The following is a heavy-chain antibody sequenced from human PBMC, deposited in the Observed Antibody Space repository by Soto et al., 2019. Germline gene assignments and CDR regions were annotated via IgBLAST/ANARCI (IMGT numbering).Heavy chain of an antibody. CDR3: ARDVDPPGSEPWYYYYGMDV. Sequence: GGSLRLSCAASGFTFSSYSMNWVRQAPGKGLEWVSSISSSSSYIYYADSVKGRFTISRDNAKNSLYLQMNSLRAEDTAVYYCARDVDPPGSEPWYYYYGMDVWGQGTTVTVSS. J-gene: IGHJ6*02. CDR1: GFTFSSYS. D-gene: IGHD2-21*01. V-gene: IGHV3-21*01. CDR2: ISSSSSYI.